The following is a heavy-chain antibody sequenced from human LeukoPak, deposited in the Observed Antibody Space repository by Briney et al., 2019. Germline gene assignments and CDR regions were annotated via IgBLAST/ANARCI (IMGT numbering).Heavy chain of an antibody. Sequence: QTGGSLRLSCAASGFTFSSYAMSWVRQAPGKGLEWASAISGSGGSTYYADSVKGRFTISRDNSKNTLYLQMNSLRAEDTAVYYCASRRTSGWYGGSDYWGQGTLVTVSS. D-gene: IGHD6-19*01. CDR1: GFTFSSYA. CDR3: ASRRTSGWYGGSDY. CDR2: ISGSGGST. J-gene: IGHJ4*02. V-gene: IGHV3-23*01.